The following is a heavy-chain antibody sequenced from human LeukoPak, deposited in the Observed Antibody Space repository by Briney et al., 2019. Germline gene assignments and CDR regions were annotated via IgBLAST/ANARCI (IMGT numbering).Heavy chain of an antibody. CDR1: GFTFSSYG. Sequence: GGSLRLSCAASGFTFSSYGMHWVRQAPGKGLEWVAVISYDGSNKYYADSVKGRFPISRDNSKNTLYLQMNSLRAEDTAVYYCAKDRGVVVVPAAIRNYYYGMDVWGQGTTVTVSS. CDR2: ISYDGSNK. J-gene: IGHJ6*02. V-gene: IGHV3-30*18. D-gene: IGHD2-2*02. CDR3: AKDRGVVVVPAAIRNYYYGMDV.